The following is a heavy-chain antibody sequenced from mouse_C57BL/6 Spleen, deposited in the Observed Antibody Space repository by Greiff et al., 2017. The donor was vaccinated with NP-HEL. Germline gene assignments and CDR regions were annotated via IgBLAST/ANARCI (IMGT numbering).Heavy chain of an antibody. CDR1: GFTFSSYA. D-gene: IGHD1-1*01. V-gene: IGHV5-9-1*02. Sequence: EVKVVESGEGLVKPGGSLKLSCAASGFTFSSYAMSWVRQTPEKRLEWVAYISSGGDYIYYADTVKGRFTISRDNARNTLYLQMSSLKSEDTAMYYCLTTSDYFDYWGQGTTLTVSS. J-gene: IGHJ2*01. CDR2: ISSGGDYI. CDR3: LTTSDYFDY.